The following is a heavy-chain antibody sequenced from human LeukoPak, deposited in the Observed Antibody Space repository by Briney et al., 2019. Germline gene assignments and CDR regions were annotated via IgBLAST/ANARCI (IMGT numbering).Heavy chain of an antibody. Sequence: GRSLRLSCAASGFTFSSYAMHWVRQAPGKGLEWVAVISYDGSNKYYADSVKGRFTISRDNSKNTLYLQMNSLRAEDTAAYCCARTHYGGNSYYYYYGMDVWGQGTTVTVSS. J-gene: IGHJ6*02. V-gene: IGHV3-30-3*01. CDR3: ARTHYGGNSYYYYYGMDV. CDR1: GFTFSSYA. D-gene: IGHD4-23*01. CDR2: ISYDGSNK.